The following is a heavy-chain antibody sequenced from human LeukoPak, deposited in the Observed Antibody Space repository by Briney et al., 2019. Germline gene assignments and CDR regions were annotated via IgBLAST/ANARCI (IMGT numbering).Heavy chain of an antibody. D-gene: IGHD3-10*01. CDR3: ARAPASGFGEYYFDY. V-gene: IGHV4-31*03. J-gene: IGHJ4*02. Sequence: PSETLSLTCTVSGGSISSGGYYWSWIRQHPGKGLEWIGYIYYSGSTYYNPSLKSRVTISVDTSKNQFSLKLSSVTAADTAVYYCARAPASGFGEYYFDYWGQGTLVTVSS. CDR1: GGSISSGGYY. CDR2: IYYSGST.